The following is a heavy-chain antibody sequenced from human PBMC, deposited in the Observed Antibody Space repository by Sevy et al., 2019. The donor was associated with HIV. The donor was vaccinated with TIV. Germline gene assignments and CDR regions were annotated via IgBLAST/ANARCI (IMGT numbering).Heavy chain of an antibody. CDR1: GFTFSSYE. CDR2: ISSSGSTI. Sequence: GGSLRLSCAASGFTFSSYEMNWVRQAPGKGLEWVSYISSSGSTIYYADSVQGRFTISRDNAKNSLYLQMNSLRAEDTAVYYCARDRPGSSPFDIWGQGTMVTVSS. J-gene: IGHJ3*02. CDR3: ARDRPGSSPFDI. D-gene: IGHD6-19*01. V-gene: IGHV3-48*03.